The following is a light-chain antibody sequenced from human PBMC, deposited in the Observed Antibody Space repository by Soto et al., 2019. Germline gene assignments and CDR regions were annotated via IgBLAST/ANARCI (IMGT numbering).Light chain of an antibody. Sequence: EIVLTQSPGTLSLSPGERATLSCRASQSVSSSYLAWYQQKPGQAPRLLIYGASSRATGILDRFSGSGSGTDFTLTISRLEPEDFAVYYCQQYGSSPPTFVQGTKV. CDR3: QQYGSSPPT. V-gene: IGKV3-20*01. J-gene: IGKJ1*01. CDR1: QSVSSSY. CDR2: GAS.